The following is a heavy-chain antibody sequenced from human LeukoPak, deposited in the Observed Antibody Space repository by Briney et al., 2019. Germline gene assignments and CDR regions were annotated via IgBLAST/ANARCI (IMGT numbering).Heavy chain of an antibody. J-gene: IGHJ3*02. D-gene: IGHD3-10*02. Sequence: GGSLRLSCAASGSTFSDYAMNWVRQAPGKGLEWVSFIRGGGAGTRYADPVQGRFIISRDNSKNTLYLQMNSLRVEDTATYYCAKCSANYYNDAFDMWGQGTMVTVSS. CDR1: GSTFSDYA. V-gene: IGHV3-23*01. CDR3: AKCSANYYNDAFDM. CDR2: IRGGGAGT.